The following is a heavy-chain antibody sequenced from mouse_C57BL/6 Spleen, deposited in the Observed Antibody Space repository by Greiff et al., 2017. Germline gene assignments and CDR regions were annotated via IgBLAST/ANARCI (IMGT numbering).Heavy chain of an antibody. CDR2: IDPSDSYT. CDR1: GYTFTSYW. J-gene: IGHJ4*01. D-gene: IGHD2-1*01. V-gene: IGHV1-69*01. Sequence: VQLQQPGAELVMPGASVKLSCKASGYTFTSYWMHWVKQRPGQGLEWIGEIDPSDSYTNYNQKFKGKSTLTVDKSSSTAYMQLSSLTSEDAAVYYCARRQLPYAMDYWGQGTSVTVSS. CDR3: ARRQLPYAMDY.